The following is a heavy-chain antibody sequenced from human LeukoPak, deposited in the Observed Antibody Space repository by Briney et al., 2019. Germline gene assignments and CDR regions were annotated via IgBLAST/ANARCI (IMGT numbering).Heavy chain of an antibody. CDR1: GFTVSSNY. D-gene: IGHD6-19*01. V-gene: IGHV3-66*01. Sequence: GGSLRPSCAASGFTVSSNYMSWVRQAPGKGLEWVSIIYSGGNTYYTDSVKGRFTISRDNSKNTLYLQMNSLRAEDTAVYYCASSGWWGYFDYWGQGTLVTVSS. J-gene: IGHJ4*02. CDR3: ASSGWWGYFDY. CDR2: IYSGGNT.